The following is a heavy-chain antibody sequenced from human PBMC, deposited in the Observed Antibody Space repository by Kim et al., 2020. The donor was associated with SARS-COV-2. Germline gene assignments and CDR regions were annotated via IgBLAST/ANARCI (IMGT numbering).Heavy chain of an antibody. V-gene: IGHV4-39*01. J-gene: IGHJ6*02. CDR3: ARHDGYSSSWYYYYYGMDV. D-gene: IGHD6-13*01. CDR1: GGSISSSSYY. Sequence: SETLSLTCTVSGGSISSSSYYWGWIRQPPGKGLEWIGSIYYSGSTYYNPSLKSRVTISVDTSKNQFSLKLSSVTAADTAVYYCARHDGYSSSWYYYYYGMDVWGQGTTVTVSS. CDR2: IYYSGST.